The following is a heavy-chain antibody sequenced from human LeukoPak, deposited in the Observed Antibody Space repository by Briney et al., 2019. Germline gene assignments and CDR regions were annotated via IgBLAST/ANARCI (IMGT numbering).Heavy chain of an antibody. CDR1: GFSFSSYA. CDR3: AKATRITMIVVVISKARYYFDY. D-gene: IGHD3-22*01. V-gene: IGHV3-23*01. J-gene: IGHJ4*02. Sequence: GGSLKLSCAASGFSFSSYAMSWVRQAPGKGLEWVSGISGSGRSTYYADSVKGRFTISRDNSKNTLYLQMNSLRAEDTAVYYCAKATRITMIVVVISKARYYFDYWGQGTLVTVSS. CDR2: ISGSGRST.